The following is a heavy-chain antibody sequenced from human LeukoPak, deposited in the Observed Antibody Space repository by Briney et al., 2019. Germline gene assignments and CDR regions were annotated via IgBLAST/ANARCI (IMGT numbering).Heavy chain of an antibody. V-gene: IGHV3-23*01. CDR1: GFTFSSYA. J-gene: IGHJ4*02. CDR2: ISASGGST. CDR3: ARGRRDSGSYR. Sequence: GGSLRLSCAASGFTFSSYAMSWVRQAPGKGLEWVSVISASGGSTHYADSVKGRFTVSRDNSKNTLYLQMNSLRAEDTAVYYCARGRRDSGSYRWGQGTLVTVSS. D-gene: IGHD1-26*01.